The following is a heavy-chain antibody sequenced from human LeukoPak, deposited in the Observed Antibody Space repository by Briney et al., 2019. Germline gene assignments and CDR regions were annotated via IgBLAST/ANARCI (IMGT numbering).Heavy chain of an antibody. CDR2: IYSGGST. J-gene: IGHJ4*02. CDR3: AREAAGTSYYFDY. CDR1: GFTVSSNY. V-gene: IGHV3-66*01. Sequence: TGGSLRLSCAASGFTVSSNYMSWVRQAPGKGLEWVSVIYSGGSTYYADSVKGRFTISRDNSKNTLYLQMNSLRAEDTAVYYCAREAAGTSYYFDYWGRGTLVTVSS. D-gene: IGHD6-13*01.